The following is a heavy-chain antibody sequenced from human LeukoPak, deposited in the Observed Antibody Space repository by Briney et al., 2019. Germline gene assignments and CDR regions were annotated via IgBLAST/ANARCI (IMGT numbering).Heavy chain of an antibody. CDR2: ISGSGGST. CDR3: ANKGSRDLGWLDYFYY. J-gene: IGHJ4*02. Sequence: GGSLRLSCAASGFTFSSYAMSWVRQAPGKGLEWVSAISGSGGSTYYADSVKGRFTISRDNSKNTLYLQMNSLRAEDTAVYYCANKGSRDLGWLDYFYYWGQAALVTVS. D-gene: IGHD3-9*01. V-gene: IGHV3-23*01. CDR1: GFTFSSYA.